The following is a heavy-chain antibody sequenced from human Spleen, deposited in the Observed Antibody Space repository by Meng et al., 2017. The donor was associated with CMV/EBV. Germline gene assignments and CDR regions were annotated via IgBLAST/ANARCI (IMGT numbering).Heavy chain of an antibody. J-gene: IGHJ4*02. CDR2: INHSGST. D-gene: IGHD2-2*03. CDR1: GGSFSGYY. CDR3: ARGTFGYCSSTSCHSDY. Sequence: SETLSLTCAVYGGSFSGYYWSWIRQPPGKGLEWIGEINHSGSTNYNPSLKSRVTISVDTSKNQFSLKLSSVTAADTAVYYCARGTFGYCSSTSCHSDYWGQGTLVTVSS. V-gene: IGHV4-34*01.